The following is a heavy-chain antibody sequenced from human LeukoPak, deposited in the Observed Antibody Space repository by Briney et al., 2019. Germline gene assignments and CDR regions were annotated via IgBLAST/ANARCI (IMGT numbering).Heavy chain of an antibody. CDR3: ARDPPMVRGVIITIYYGMDV. Sequence: GGSRRLSCAASGFTFSDYYMSWIGQAPGKGREGGSYISSSGSTIYYADSVKGRFTISRDNAKNSLYLHMNSLRAEDTAVYYCARDPPMVRGVIITIYYGMDVWGQGTTVTVSS. D-gene: IGHD3-10*01. J-gene: IGHJ6*02. CDR2: ISSSGSTI. V-gene: IGHV3-11*01. CDR1: GFTFSDYY.